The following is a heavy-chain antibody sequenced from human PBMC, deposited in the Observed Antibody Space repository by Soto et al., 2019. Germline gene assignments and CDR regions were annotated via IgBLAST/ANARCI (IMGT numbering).Heavy chain of an antibody. Sequence: GESLKISCKGSGYSFTIYWISWVRQMPGKGLEWMGRIDPSDSYTNYSPSFQGHVTISADKSISTAYLQRSSLKASDTAMYYCARTSMQSRGYSYGHGGMDVWGQGTTVTVSS. CDR3: ARTSMQSRGYSYGHGGMDV. J-gene: IGHJ6*02. V-gene: IGHV5-10-1*01. D-gene: IGHD5-18*01. CDR1: GYSFTIYW. CDR2: IDPSDSYT.